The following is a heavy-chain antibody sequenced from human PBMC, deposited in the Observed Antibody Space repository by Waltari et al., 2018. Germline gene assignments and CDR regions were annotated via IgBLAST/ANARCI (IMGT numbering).Heavy chain of an antibody. CDR1: GGSISSHY. Sequence: QVQLQESGPGLVKPSETLSLTCTVSGGSISSHYWGWIRQPPGKGLEWIGYIYYSGSTNDNPSLKSRVTISVDTSKNQFSLKLSSVTAADTAVYYCARDFQGEDYWGQGTLVTVSS. D-gene: IGHD3-16*01. CDR3: ARDFQGEDY. CDR2: IYYSGST. V-gene: IGHV4-59*11. J-gene: IGHJ4*02.